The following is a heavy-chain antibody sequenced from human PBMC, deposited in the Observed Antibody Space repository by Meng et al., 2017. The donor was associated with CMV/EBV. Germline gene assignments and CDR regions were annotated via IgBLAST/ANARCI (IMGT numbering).Heavy chain of an antibody. CDR2: ISSSSSYI. J-gene: IGHJ6*02. D-gene: IGHD2-2*01. V-gene: IGHV3-21*01. CDR1: GFPFSSYS. Sequence: GGSLRLSCAASGFPFSSYSMNWVRQAPGKGLEWVSSISSSSSYIYYADSVKGRFTISRDNAKNSLYLQMSSLIAEDTAVYYCARVNIVVVPAAIDGSSFSYYGMDVWRQGTTVTVSS. CDR3: ARVNIVVVPAAIDGSSFSYYGMDV.